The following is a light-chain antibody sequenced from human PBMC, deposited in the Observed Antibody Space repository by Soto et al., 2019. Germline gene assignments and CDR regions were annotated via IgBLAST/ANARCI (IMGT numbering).Light chain of an antibody. J-gene: IGKJ1*01. V-gene: IGKV3-20*01. CDR1: QSVSSGF. CDR3: QQYDSSPVT. Sequence: EIVLTQSPGTLSLSPGERATLSCRASQSVSSGFLAWYQQKPGQAPSLLIYGASSRATGIPDRFSGSGSGTDFTLTIGRLEPEDFAVYYCQQYDSSPVTFGQGTKVEIK. CDR2: GAS.